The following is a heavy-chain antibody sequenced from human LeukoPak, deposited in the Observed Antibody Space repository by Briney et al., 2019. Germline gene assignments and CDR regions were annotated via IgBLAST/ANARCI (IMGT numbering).Heavy chain of an antibody. Sequence: TSETLSLTCGVYGGSFSGYYWSWIRQPPGKGLEWIGYIYYSGSTNYNPSLKSRVTISVDTSKNQFSLKLSSVTAADTAVYYCARDNYYDTRAFDYWGQGTLVTVSS. CDR1: GGSFSGYY. D-gene: IGHD3-22*01. V-gene: IGHV4-59*12. CDR2: IYYSGST. J-gene: IGHJ4*02. CDR3: ARDNYYDTRAFDY.